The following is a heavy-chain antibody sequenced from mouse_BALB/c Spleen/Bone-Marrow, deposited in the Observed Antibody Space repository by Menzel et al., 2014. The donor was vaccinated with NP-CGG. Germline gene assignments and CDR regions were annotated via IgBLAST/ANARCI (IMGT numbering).Heavy chain of an antibody. CDR2: ISSGGSYT. CDR3: ARGNYGYGNYFGY. CDR1: GFTFSSYA. Sequence: EVQLVESGGGLVKPGGSLKLSCAASGFTFSSYAMSWVRQTPEKRLEWVATISSGGSYTYYPDSVKGRFTISRDNAKNTLYLQMSSLRSEDTAMYYCARGNYGYGNYFGYWGQGTTLTVSS. J-gene: IGHJ2*01. D-gene: IGHD1-2*01. V-gene: IGHV5-9-3*01.